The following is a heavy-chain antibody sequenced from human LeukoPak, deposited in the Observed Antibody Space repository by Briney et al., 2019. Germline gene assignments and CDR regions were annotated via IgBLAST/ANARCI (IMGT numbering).Heavy chain of an antibody. V-gene: IGHV6-1*01. J-gene: IGHJ4*02. CDR3: ARDRYDKNFDY. D-gene: IGHD3-22*01. Sequence: SQTLSLTCAISGDSVSTNSGAWNWIRQSPSRGLEWLGRTYFRSKWYTDYSLSVKSRISIIPDTSNNQFSLQLNSVSPEDTAVYYCARDRYDKNFDYWGQGTPVTVSS. CDR1: GDSVSTNSGA. CDR2: TYFRSKWYT.